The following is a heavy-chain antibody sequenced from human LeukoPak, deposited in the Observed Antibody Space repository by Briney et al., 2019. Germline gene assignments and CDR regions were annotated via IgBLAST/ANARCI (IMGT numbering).Heavy chain of an antibody. J-gene: IGHJ4*02. CDR1: GGSISSGGYY. CDR2: IYNSGST. V-gene: IGHV4-31*03. Sequence: SETLSLTCSVSGGSISSGGYYWSWIRQHPGKGLEWIGYIYNSGSTYYNPSLKSRVTISVDTSKNQFSLKLSSVTAADTAVYYCARVKTDIAAAAPDYWGQGTLVTVSS. CDR3: ARVKTDIAAAAPDY. D-gene: IGHD6-13*01.